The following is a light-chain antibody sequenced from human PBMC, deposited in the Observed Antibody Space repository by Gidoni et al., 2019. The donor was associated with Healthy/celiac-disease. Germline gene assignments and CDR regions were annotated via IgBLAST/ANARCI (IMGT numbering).Light chain of an antibody. V-gene: IGKV1-9*01. J-gene: IGKJ4*01. CDR2: AAS. CDR3: QQLNSYPLT. CDR1: QGMSSY. Sequence: DIQLTQSPSFLSASVGDRVTITCRASQGMSSYLDWYQQKPGKAHKLLIYAASTLQSGVPSRFSGSGAGTEFTLTISSLQPEDFANYYCQQLNSYPLTCGGGTKVEIK.